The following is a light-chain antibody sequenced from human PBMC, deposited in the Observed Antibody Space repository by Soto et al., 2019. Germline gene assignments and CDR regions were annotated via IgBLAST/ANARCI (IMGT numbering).Light chain of an antibody. CDR3: QQRSNWPPTWT. CDR2: DAS. CDR1: QSVSTY. Sequence: EIVLTQSQATLSLSPGERATLSCRASQSVSTYLAWYQQKPGQAPRLLIYDASTRATGIPARFSGSGSGTVFTLTISSLEPEDFAVYYCQQRSNWPPTWTFGQGTKVEI. J-gene: IGKJ1*01. V-gene: IGKV3-11*01.